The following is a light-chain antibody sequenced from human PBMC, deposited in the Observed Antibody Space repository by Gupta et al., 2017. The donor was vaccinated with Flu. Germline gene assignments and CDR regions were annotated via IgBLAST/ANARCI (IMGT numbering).Light chain of an antibody. J-gene: IGLJ3*02. CDR1: SSDVGSYNL. Sequence: QSALPQPAHVSGSPGRSITISCTGSSSDVGSYNLVSWYQQHPGKAPKVMIYEVTKRPSGVSNRFSGSKSGNTASLTISGLQAEDEANYYCCSYAGSTTLVFGGGTKVTVL. CDR2: EVT. CDR3: CSYAGSTTLV. V-gene: IGLV2-23*02.